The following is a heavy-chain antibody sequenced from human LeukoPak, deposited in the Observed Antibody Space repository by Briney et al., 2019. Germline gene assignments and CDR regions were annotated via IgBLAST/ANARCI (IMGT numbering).Heavy chain of an antibody. CDR2: IIPILGIA. CDR1: GGTFSSYA. CDR3: ARADYDILTGYYFDY. D-gene: IGHD3-9*01. Sequence: ASVKVSCKASGGTFSSYAISWVRQGPGQGLEWMGRIIPILGIANYAQKFQGRVTITADKSTSTAYMELSSLRSEDTAVYYCARADYDILTGYYFDYWGQGTLVTVSS. J-gene: IGHJ4*02. V-gene: IGHV1-69*04.